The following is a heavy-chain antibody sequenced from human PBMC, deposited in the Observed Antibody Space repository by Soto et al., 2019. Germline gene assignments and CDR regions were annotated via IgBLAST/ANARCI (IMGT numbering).Heavy chain of an antibody. D-gene: IGHD4-17*01. CDR3: PHRLASVSTCSYGDFDF. Sequence: SGPTLVNLTHTLTLTCSLSWVSITTQGVGVGWDRQPPGKALEGLAFTYWDDDNRYNPSLKRRLTTMKDTSRNQVVLIMTNMDPADTPTYSCPHRLASVSTCSYGDFDFWHRGTLVGASS. CDR2: TYWDDDN. V-gene: IGHV2-5*02. CDR1: WVSITTQGVG. J-gene: IGHJ4*03.